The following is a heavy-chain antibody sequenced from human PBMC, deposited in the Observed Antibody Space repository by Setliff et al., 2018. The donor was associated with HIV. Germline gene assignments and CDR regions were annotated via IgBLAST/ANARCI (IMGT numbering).Heavy chain of an antibody. V-gene: IGHV1-69-2*01. J-gene: IGHJ4*02. CDR1: GYTFTDYY. D-gene: IGHD3-16*02. Sequence: GASVKVSCKASGYTFTDYYMHWVQQAPGKGLEWMGRVDPEDGETIYGEKFQGRVTITADTSTNTAYMELSSLRSDDTAVFYCATNHMITFGGANVILKDPDYWGQGTVVTVSS. CDR3: ATNHMITFGGANVILKDPDY. CDR2: VDPEDGET.